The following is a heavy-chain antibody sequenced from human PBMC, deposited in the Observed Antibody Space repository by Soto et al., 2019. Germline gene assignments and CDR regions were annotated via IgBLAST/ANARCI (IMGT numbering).Heavy chain of an antibody. CDR1: GFTFDDYT. Sequence: EVQLVESGGVVVQPGGSLRLSCAASGFTFDDYTMHWVRQAPGKGLEWVSLISWDGGSTYYADSVKGRFTISRDNSKNSLYLQMKSMRTEDTALYYCAKGTRGYSGYDLFSRDYGGNSGGFDYWCQGTLVTVAS. J-gene: IGHJ4*02. CDR2: ISWDGGST. D-gene: IGHD5-12*01. CDR3: AKGTRGYSGYDLFSRDYGGNSGGFDY. V-gene: IGHV3-43*01.